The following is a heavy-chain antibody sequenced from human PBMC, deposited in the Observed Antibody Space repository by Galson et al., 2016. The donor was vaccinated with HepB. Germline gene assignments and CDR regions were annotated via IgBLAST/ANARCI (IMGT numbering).Heavy chain of an antibody. D-gene: IGHD2-15*01. V-gene: IGHV3-21*04. Sequence: SLRLSCAASGFTFSDYSMNWVRQAPGKGLEWVSSISSGSGYMYYADSVRGRFTISRDNSKNTLYLQMNSLRAEDTAVYYCAKDYRYGDSCCHFDSWGQGTLLTVSS. CDR2: ISSGSGYM. CDR3: AKDYRYGDSCCHFDS. J-gene: IGHJ4*02. CDR1: GFTFSDYS.